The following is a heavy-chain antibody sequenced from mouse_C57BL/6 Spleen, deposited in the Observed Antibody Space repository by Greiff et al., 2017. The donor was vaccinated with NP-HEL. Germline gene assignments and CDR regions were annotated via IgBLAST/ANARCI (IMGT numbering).Heavy chain of an antibody. CDR3: TMGSRGAMDY. D-gene: IGHD1-1*01. CDR1: GYTFTDYE. V-gene: IGHV1-15*01. J-gene: IGHJ4*01. Sequence: QVQLQQSGAELVRPGASVTLSCKASGYTFTDYEMHWVKQTPVHGLEWIGAIDPETGGTAYNQKFKGKAILTADKSSSTAYMELRSLTSEDSAVYYCTMGSRGAMDYWGQGTSVTVSS. CDR2: IDPETGGT.